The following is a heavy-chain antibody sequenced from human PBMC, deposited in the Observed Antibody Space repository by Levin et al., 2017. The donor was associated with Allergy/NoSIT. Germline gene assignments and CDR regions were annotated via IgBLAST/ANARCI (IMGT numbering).Heavy chain of an antibody. Sequence: PGESLKISCAASGFTFSSYAMSWVRQAPGKGLEWVSAISGSGGSTYYADSVKGRFTISRDNSKNTLYLQMNSLRAEDTAVYYCARPGRASGYDILTGYYLNWFDPWGQGTLVTVSS. D-gene: IGHD3-9*01. V-gene: IGHV3-23*01. CDR3: ARPGRASGYDILTGYYLNWFDP. J-gene: IGHJ5*02. CDR2: ISGSGGST. CDR1: GFTFSSYA.